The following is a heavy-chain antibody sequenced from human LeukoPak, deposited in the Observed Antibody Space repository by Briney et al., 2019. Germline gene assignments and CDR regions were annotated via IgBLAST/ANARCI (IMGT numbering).Heavy chain of an antibody. J-gene: IGHJ4*02. CDR2: ISYDGSNK. CDR1: GFTFSSYA. Sequence: PGGSLRLSCAASGFTFSSYAMHWVRQAPGKGLEWVAVISYDGSNKYYADSVKGRFTISRDNSKNTLYLQMNSLRAEDTAVYYCAKGTYSYGYPPDYWGQGTLVTVSS. V-gene: IGHV3-30*04. D-gene: IGHD5-18*01. CDR3: AKGTYSYGYPPDY.